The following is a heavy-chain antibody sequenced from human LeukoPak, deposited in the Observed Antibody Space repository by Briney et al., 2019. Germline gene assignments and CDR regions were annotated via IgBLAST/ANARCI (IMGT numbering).Heavy chain of an antibody. D-gene: IGHD3-22*01. V-gene: IGHV4-59*01. CDR2: IYYSGST. Sequence: SETVSLTCTVSGGSINSYYWSWNRQPPGKGLEWIGYIYYSGSTNYNPSLKSRVTITVDTSKNQVSLRLTSVSAADSAVYYCARVAPTRGFASSGFYPLDYWGQGTLVNVSS. CDR3: ARVAPTRGFASSGFYPLDY. J-gene: IGHJ4*02. CDR1: GGSINSYY.